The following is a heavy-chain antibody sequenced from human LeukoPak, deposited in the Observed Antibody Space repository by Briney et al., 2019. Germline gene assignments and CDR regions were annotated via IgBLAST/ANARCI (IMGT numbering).Heavy chain of an antibody. CDR1: GGSISSYY. V-gene: IGHV4-59*01. J-gene: IGHJ4*02. CDR3: ARDLLMGSFDY. D-gene: IGHD3-16*01. CDR2: IYYSGST. Sequence: KPSETLSLTCTVSGGSISSYYWSWIRQPPGKGLEWIGYIYYSGSTNYNPSLKSRVTISVDTSKNQFSLKLRSVTAADTAVYYCARDLLMGSFDYWGQGTLVTVSS.